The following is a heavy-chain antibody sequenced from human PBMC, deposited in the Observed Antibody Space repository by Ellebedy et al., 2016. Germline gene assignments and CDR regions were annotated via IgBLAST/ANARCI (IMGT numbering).Heavy chain of an antibody. CDR2: ISAYNGNT. Sequence: ASVKVSXXASGYTFTSYDINWVRQATGQGLEWMGWISAYNGNTNYAQKLQGRVTMTTDTSTSTAYMELRSLRSDDTAVYYCARLGSGSFPHDVNWFDPWGQGTLVTVSS. J-gene: IGHJ5*02. V-gene: IGHV1-18*01. CDR1: GYTFTSYD. CDR3: ARLGSGSFPHDVNWFDP. D-gene: IGHD1-26*01.